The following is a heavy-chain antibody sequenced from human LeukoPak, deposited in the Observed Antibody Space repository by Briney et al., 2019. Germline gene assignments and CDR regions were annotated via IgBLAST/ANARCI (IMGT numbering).Heavy chain of an antibody. J-gene: IGHJ4*02. CDR2: IIPIVGTA. D-gene: IGHD6-19*01. V-gene: IGHV1-69*05. CDR1: GGTFSSYA. Sequence: SVKLSCKASGGTFSSYAISWVRQAPGQGLEWMGRIIPIVGTANYAQKFQGRGTITTDESTSTAYKELSSLRSEDTAVYYCARDSGIAVVSWGQGTLVTVSS. CDR3: ARDSGIAVVS.